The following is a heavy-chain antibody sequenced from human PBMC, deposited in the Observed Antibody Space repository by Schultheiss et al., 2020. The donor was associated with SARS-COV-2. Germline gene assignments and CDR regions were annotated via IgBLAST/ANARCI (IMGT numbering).Heavy chain of an antibody. CDR1: GFTFSSYG. Sequence: GGSLRLSCAASGFTFSSYGMHWVRQAPGKGLEWVAVISYDGSNKYYVDSVKGRLTISRDNAKNSLYLQVNSLRAEDMTVYYCARDGGSSSDRFDPWGQGTLVTVSS. D-gene: IGHD6-13*01. J-gene: IGHJ5*02. CDR3: ARDGGSSSDRFDP. V-gene: IGHV3-30*03. CDR2: ISYDGSNK.